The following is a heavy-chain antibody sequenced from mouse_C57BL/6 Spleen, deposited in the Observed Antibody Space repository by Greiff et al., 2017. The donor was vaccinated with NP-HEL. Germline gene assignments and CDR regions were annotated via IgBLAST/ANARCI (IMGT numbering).Heavy chain of an antibody. CDR2: IDPSDSYT. J-gene: IGHJ2*01. Sequence: VQLQQPGAELVKPGASVKLSCKASGYTFTSYWMQWVKQRPGQGLEWIGEIDPSDSYTNYNQKFKGKATLTVDTSSSTAYMQLSSLTSEDSAVYYCARGRKRYYFDYWGQGTTLTVSS. CDR1: GYTFTSYW. V-gene: IGHV1-50*01. CDR3: ARGRKRYYFDY.